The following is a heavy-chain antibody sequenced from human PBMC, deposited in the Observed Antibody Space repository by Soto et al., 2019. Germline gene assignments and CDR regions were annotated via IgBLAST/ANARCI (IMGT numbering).Heavy chain of an antibody. J-gene: IGHJ4*02. V-gene: IGHV3-73*02. D-gene: IGHD2-2*01. CDR2: IRTKSNSYAT. CDR3: TRLHFIVQPGINY. Sequence: VQLVESGGGLVQPGGSLTLSCAASGFSFSDSGIHWVRQASGKGLEWVGRIRTKSNSYATAYAASVKGRFTISRDDSKNTGYLQMNSLKTEETAVYYCTRLHFIVQPGINYWGQGTLVTVSS. CDR1: GFSFSDSG.